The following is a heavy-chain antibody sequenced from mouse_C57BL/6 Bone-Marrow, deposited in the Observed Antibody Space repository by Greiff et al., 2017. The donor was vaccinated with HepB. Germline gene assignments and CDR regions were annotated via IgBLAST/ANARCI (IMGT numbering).Heavy chain of an antibody. CDR1: GYTFTSYW. Sequence: QVQLQQPGAELVKPGASVKMSCKASGYTFTSYWITWVKQRPGQGLEWIGDIYPGSGSTNYNEKFKSKATLTVDTSSSTAYMQLSSLTSEDSAVYYCARDDYDCRGLYYAMDYWGQGTSVTVSS. D-gene: IGHD2-4*01. J-gene: IGHJ4*01. V-gene: IGHV1-55*01. CDR2: IYPGSGST. CDR3: ARDDYDCRGLYYAMDY.